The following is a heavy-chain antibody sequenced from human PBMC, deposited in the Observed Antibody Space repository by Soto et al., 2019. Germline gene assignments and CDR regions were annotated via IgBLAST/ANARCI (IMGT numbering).Heavy chain of an antibody. Sequence: QVQLQQWGAGLLKPSETLSLTCAVYGGSFSGYYWSWIRQPPGKGLEWIGEINHSGSTNYNPSLKGRVTISVDTSKAQFSLKLSSVTAADTAVYYCARGRIAAAAMFDPWGQGTLVTVSS. D-gene: IGHD6-13*01. V-gene: IGHV4-34*01. CDR2: INHSGST. CDR1: GGSFSGYY. J-gene: IGHJ5*02. CDR3: ARGRIAAAAMFDP.